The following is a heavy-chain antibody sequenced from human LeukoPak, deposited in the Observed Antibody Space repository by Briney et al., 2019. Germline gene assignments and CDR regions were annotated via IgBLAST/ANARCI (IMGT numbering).Heavy chain of an antibody. Sequence: GGSLRLSCAASGFSFSKAWMYWVRQAPGKGLEWVGRIKSKTDGGTTDYAAPVKGRFTISRDDSKNTLFLQMNSLKTEDTATYYCTTPKYSGYDFYFWGQGTLVTVSS. J-gene: IGHJ4*02. D-gene: IGHD5-12*01. CDR2: IKSKTDGGTT. CDR3: TTPKYSGYDFYF. CDR1: GFSFSKAW. V-gene: IGHV3-15*07.